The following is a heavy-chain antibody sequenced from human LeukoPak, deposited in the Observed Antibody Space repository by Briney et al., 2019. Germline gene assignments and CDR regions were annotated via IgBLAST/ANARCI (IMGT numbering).Heavy chain of an antibody. CDR2: IWYDGSNK. Sequence: GRSLRLSCAASGFTFSSYGMHWVRQAPGKGLEWVAVIWYDGSNKYYADSVKGRFTISRDNSKNTLYLQMNSLRAEDTAVYYCAKDMGEGGEDYWGQGTLVTVSS. D-gene: IGHD3-16*01. J-gene: IGHJ4*02. CDR1: GFTFSSYG. CDR3: AKDMGEGGEDY. V-gene: IGHV3-33*06.